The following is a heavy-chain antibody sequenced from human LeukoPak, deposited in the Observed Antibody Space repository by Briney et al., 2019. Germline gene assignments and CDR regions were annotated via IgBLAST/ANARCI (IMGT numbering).Heavy chain of an antibody. J-gene: IGHJ6*04. V-gene: IGHV3-33*06. D-gene: IGHD5-18*01. Sequence: GRSLRLSCAASGFTFSSYGMHWVRQAPGKGLEWVAAIWYDGSNKYYADSVKGRFTISRDNSKNTLYPQMNSLRAEDTAVYYCAKDTAMVTYRGYYYYGMDVWGKGTTVTVSS. CDR1: GFTFSSYG. CDR3: AKDTAMVTYRGYYYYGMDV. CDR2: IWYDGSNK.